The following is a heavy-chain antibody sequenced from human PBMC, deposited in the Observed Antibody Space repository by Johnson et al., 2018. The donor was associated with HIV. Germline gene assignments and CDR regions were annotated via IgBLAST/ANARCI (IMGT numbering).Heavy chain of an antibody. D-gene: IGHD2-2*01. V-gene: IGHV3-NL1*01. J-gene: IGHJ3*02. CDR1: GFTFSSYG. CDR2: INWNGGST. CDR3: AREGGDCSSTSCYQDAFDI. Sequence: QVQLVESGGGVVQPGRSLRLSCAASGFTFSSYGMHWVRQVPGKGLEWVSGINWNGGSTGYADSVKGRFTISRDNSKNTLYLQMNSLRVGDTAVYYCAREGGDCSSTSCYQDAFDIWGQGTMVTVSS.